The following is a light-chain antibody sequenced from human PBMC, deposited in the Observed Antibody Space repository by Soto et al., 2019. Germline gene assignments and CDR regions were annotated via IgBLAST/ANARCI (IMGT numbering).Light chain of an antibody. J-gene: IGKJ1*01. CDR1: ENIRTN. Sequence: MAQSPATLSVSPGERATLSCRASENIRTNLAWYQQRPGPPPRLLIYGASTRATGIPARFTGAGSETEFTLTISSLQSEDVALYFCQQYNYWPPVTFGQGTKV. CDR2: GAS. CDR3: QQYNYWPPVT. V-gene: IGKV3-15*01.